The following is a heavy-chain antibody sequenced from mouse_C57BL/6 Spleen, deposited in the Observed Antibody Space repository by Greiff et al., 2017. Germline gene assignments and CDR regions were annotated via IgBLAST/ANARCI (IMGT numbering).Heavy chain of an antibody. D-gene: IGHD1-1*01. CDR3: ARGYYGSSYVGYFDV. CDR2: ISNLAYSI. CDR1: GFTFSDYG. Sequence: EVQRVESGGGLVQPGGSLKLSCAASGFTFSDYGMAWVRQAPRKGPEWVAFISNLAYSIYYADTVTGRFTISRENAKNTLYLERSSLRSEDTAMYYCARGYYGSSYVGYFDVWGTGTTVTVSS. V-gene: IGHV5-15*01. J-gene: IGHJ1*03.